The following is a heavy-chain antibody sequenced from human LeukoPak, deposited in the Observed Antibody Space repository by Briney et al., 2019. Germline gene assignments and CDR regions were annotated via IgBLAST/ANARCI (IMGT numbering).Heavy chain of an antibody. CDR3: AKDRYDFWSGYSHFDY. D-gene: IGHD3-3*01. J-gene: IGHJ4*02. Sequence: GGSLRLSCAVSGLTFSSYAMSWVRQAPGKGLEWVSANSGSGGSTYYADSVKGRFTISRDNSKNTLYLQMNSLRAEDTAVYYCAKDRYDFWSGYSHFDYWGQGTLVTVSS. CDR2: NSGSGGST. CDR1: GLTFSSYA. V-gene: IGHV3-23*01.